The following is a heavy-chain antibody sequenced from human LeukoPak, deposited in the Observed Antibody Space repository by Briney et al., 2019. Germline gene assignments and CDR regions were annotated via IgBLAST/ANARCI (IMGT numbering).Heavy chain of an antibody. V-gene: IGHV3-53*05. CDR1: GFTIGKSD. J-gene: IGHJ4*02. Sequence: GGSLRLSCATSGFTIGKSDMAWVRQAPGKGLEWVSIVYTGGRTFHADSVKGRFTMSRDQSKNTVGLQMHSLRSEDTALYYCARGSMPGTGLPFDYWGQGTQVSVSS. CDR3: ARGSMPGTGLPFDY. CDR2: VYTGGRT. D-gene: IGHD3-9*01.